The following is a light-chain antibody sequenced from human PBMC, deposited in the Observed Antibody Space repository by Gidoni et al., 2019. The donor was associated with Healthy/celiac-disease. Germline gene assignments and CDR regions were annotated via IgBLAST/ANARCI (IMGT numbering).Light chain of an antibody. Sequence: IVLTQSPGTLSLSPGERATLSCRASQSVSSSYLAWYQQKPGQAPRLLIYGASSRATGMPDRCIVSGSGTDLTLTISRLEPEDFAVYYCQQDGSSPRTFXGXTKVEIK. CDR2: GAS. CDR1: QSVSSSY. V-gene: IGKV3-20*01. J-gene: IGKJ4*01. CDR3: QQDGSSPRT.